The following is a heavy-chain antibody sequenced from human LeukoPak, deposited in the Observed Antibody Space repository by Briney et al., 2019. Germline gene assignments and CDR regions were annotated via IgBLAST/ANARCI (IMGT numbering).Heavy chain of an antibody. Sequence: GGSLRLSCAASGFTFDDYAMHWVRQAPGKGLEWVSAISGSGGSTYYADSVKGRFTISRDNSKNTLYLQMNSLRAEDTAVYYCAKGAGSSWFEHWGQETLVTVSS. CDR1: GFTFDDYA. CDR3: AKGAGSSWFEH. CDR2: ISGSGGST. V-gene: IGHV3-23*01. D-gene: IGHD6-13*01. J-gene: IGHJ5*02.